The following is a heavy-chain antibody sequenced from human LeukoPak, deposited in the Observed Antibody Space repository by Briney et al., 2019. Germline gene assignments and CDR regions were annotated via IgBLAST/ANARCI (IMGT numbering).Heavy chain of an antibody. J-gene: IGHJ3*02. CDR1: GFIFSNYG. CDR3: SREASEAFDI. V-gene: IGHV3-30*02. Sequence: GGSLRLSCAASGFIFSNYGFHWVRQAPGKGLEWVAVIRYDGNLQYHADSVKGRFTVSKDNFKDILYLHMNGLRPEDSAVYYCSREASEAFDIWGQGSMVTVS. CDR2: IRYDGNLQ.